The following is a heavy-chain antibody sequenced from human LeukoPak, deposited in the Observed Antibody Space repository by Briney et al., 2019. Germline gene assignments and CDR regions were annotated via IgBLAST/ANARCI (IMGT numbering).Heavy chain of an antibody. V-gene: IGHV4-31*03. CDR2: IYYSGST. J-gene: IGHJ5*02. CDR3: ARVESRDGYRPGLWWFDP. CDR1: GGSISSGGYY. D-gene: IGHD5-24*01. Sequence: IPSETLSLTCTVSGGSISSGGYYWSWIRQHPGKGLEWIGYIYYSGSTYYNPSLKSRVTISVDTSKNQFSLKLSSVTAADTAVYYCARVESRDGYRPGLWWFDPWGQGTLVTVSS.